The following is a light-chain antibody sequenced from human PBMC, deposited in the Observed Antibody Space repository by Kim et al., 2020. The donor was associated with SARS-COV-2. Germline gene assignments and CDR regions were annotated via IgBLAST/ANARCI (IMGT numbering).Light chain of an antibody. CDR2: KAS. V-gene: IGKV1-5*03. J-gene: IGKJ1*01. CDR3: QHYKGYSRT. CDR1: ESINNW. Sequence: DIQMTQSPSTLSASVGDEVTITCRASESINNWLAWYQQKSGKAPKLLIYKASVLESGVPSRFSGSGSGTEFTLTISCLQPDDFATYYCQHYKGYSRTFGQGTKV.